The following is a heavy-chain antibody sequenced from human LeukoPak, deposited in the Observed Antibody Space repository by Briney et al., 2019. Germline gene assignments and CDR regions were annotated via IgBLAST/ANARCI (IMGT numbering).Heavy chain of an antibody. Sequence: PSETLSLTCTVSGGSISGYYWSWIRQPPGKGLEWIGYIYYSGSTNYNPSLKSRVTISVDTSKNQFSLKLSSVTAADTAVYYCARGVSGDWGQGTTVTVSS. D-gene: IGHD4-17*01. CDR2: IYYSGST. V-gene: IGHV4-59*01. CDR1: GGSISGYY. CDR3: ARGVSGD. J-gene: IGHJ6*02.